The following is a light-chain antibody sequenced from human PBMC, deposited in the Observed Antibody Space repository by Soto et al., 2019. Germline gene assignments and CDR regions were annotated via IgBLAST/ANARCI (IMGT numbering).Light chain of an antibody. Sequence: QSVLTQPPSASGSPGQSVTISCTGTSSDVGGYNYISWYQQHPGKAPKLMIYEVSKRPSGVADRFSGSKSGNTASLTVSGLQAGDEADYYCSSYAGSNNYVFGTGTKLTVL. CDR1: SSDVGGYNY. J-gene: IGLJ1*01. V-gene: IGLV2-8*01. CDR3: SSYAGSNNYV. CDR2: EVS.